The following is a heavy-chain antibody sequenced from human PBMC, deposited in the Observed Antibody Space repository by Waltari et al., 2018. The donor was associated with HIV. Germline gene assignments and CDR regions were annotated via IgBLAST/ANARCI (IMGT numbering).Heavy chain of an antibody. D-gene: IGHD6-19*01. V-gene: IGHV4-34*01. J-gene: IGHJ6*02. CDR2: INHSGST. CDR3: AAYSSGWYYSGMDV. CDR1: GGSFSGYY. Sequence: QVQLQQWGAGLLKPSETLSLTFAVYGGSFSGYYWSWIRQPPWKGLEWIGEINHSGSTNYNPSLKSRVTISVDTSKNQFSLKLSSVTAADTAVYYCAAYSSGWYYSGMDVWGQGTTVTVSS.